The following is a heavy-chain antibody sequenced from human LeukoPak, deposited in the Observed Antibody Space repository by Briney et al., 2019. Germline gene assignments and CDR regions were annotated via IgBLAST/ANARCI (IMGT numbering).Heavy chain of an antibody. CDR1: GPSISGGTYY. D-gene: IGHD1-26*01. CDR3: ARRGGSGRAFDY. Sequence: PSETLSLTCSVSGPSISGGTYYWGWIRQPPGKGLEWIGSIYYTGSTYDNPSLKSRVTISVDTSKNQFSLKLSSVTAADTAVYYCARRGGSGRAFDYWGQGTLVTVSS. CDR2: IYYTGST. V-gene: IGHV4-39*01. J-gene: IGHJ4*02.